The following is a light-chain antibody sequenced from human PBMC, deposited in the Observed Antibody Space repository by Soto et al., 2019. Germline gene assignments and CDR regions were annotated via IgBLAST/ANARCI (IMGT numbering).Light chain of an antibody. CDR3: QQHINWPLT. Sequence: EIVLTQSPATLSLSPGEIATLSFRASQTVSSSLAWYHQKPGQAPRLLIYEASNRATGIPARFSGSGSGADFTLTISSLEPEDFAIYYCQQHINWPLTFGGGTKVDIK. V-gene: IGKV3-11*01. CDR1: QTVSSS. J-gene: IGKJ4*01. CDR2: EAS.